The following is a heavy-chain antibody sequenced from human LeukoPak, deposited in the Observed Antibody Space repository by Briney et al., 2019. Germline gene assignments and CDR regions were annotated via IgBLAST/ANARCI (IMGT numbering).Heavy chain of an antibody. CDR1: GFTVSSNY. CDR2: IYSGGGT. V-gene: IGHV3-66*01. D-gene: IGHD3-10*01. CDR3: ASSYEYGSGSYYD. J-gene: IGHJ4*02. Sequence: GGSLRLSCAASGFTVSSNYMSWVRQAPGKGLEWVSVIYSGGGTNYADSVKGRFTISRDKSKNTLYLQMNSLRAEDTAVYYCASSYEYGSGSYYDRGQGTLVTVSS.